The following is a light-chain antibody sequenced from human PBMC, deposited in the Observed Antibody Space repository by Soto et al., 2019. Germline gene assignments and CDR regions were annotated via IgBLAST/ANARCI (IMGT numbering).Light chain of an antibody. V-gene: IGKV3D-20*01. CDR3: QQYGTSRWT. CDR1: QNVSNSY. J-gene: IGKJ1*01. Sequence: EIVLTQSPATQSLSPGERASLSCEASQNVSNSYLAWYQQKPGLAPRLLIYDASSRAIGIPDRFSGSGSGADFTLTISRLEPEDFAVYYCQQYGTSRWTFGQGTKVEIK. CDR2: DAS.